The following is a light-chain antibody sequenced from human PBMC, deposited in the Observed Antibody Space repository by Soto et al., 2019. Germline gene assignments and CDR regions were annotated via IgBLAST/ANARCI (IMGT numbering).Light chain of an antibody. J-gene: IGKJ2*01. Sequence: DIVMTQSPDSLAVSLGERATINCKSSQSVSYTSNSKNLLAWYQQKPGQPPKLLIYWASTRESGVPDLFSGSGSGTDFTLTISSLQAEDVAFYYCHQYGNTPYTFGQGTKLEIK. V-gene: IGKV4-1*01. CDR2: WAS. CDR3: HQYGNTPYT. CDR1: QSVSYTSNSKNL.